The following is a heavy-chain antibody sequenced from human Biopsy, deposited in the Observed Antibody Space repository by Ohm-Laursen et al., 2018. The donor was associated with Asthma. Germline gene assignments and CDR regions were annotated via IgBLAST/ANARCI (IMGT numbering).Heavy chain of an antibody. D-gene: IGHD7-27*01. J-gene: IGHJ4*02. CDR3: ARHWDWGSFFDY. CDR1: GGSISSSSYY. V-gene: IGHV4-39*01. CDR2: ISSTGSA. Sequence: TLSLTCTVSGGSISSSSYYWGWIRQPPGKGPEWMGSISSTGSAYHNPSLKSRVTISVDTSKNLFSLKLSSVTAADTAVYYCARHWDWGSFFDYWGQGTPVTVSS.